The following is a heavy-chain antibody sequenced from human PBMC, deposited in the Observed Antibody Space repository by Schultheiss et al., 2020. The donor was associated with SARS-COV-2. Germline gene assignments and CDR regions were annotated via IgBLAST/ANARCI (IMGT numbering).Heavy chain of an antibody. J-gene: IGHJ3*02. CDR3: AKHLLIVVVPAAPVDAFDI. V-gene: IGHV3-23*01. D-gene: IGHD2-2*01. Sequence: GGSLRLSCAASGFTFSDYYIDWVRQAPGKGLEWVSAISGSGGSTYYADSVKGRFTISRDNSKNTLYLQMNSLRAEDTAVYYCAKHLLIVVVPAAPVDAFDIWGQGTMVTVSS. CDR1: GFTFSDYY. CDR2: ISGSGGST.